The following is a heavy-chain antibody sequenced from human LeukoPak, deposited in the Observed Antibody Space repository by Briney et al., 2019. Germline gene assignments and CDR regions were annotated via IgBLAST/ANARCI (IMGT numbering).Heavy chain of an antibody. CDR3: ARQLVDYGDSKGFDP. CDR1: GGSISSGSYY. Sequence: PSETLSLTCTVSGGSISSGSYYWSWIRQPAGKGLEWIGEINQSGSTNYNPSLKSRVSISLDTSKNQFSLKLTSVTAADTAVYYCARQLVDYGDSKGFDPWGQGTLVTVSS. D-gene: IGHD4-17*01. J-gene: IGHJ5*02. CDR2: INQSGST. V-gene: IGHV4-61*10.